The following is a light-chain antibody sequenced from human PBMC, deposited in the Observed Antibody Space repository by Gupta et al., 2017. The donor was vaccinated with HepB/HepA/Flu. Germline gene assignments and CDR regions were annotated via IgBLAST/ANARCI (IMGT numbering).Light chain of an antibody. Sequence: HSVLTQPPSASGTPGQRVTISCSGSSSNIGNNHVSWYQQLPGTAPKLLIYRNNQRPAGVPDRFSDSKSGTAASLAISGRRGEDEADYYCAAGDDSLSGVFGGGTKLTVL. CDR2: RNN. V-gene: IGLV1-47*01. CDR3: AAGDDSLSGV. J-gene: IGLJ3*02. CDR1: SSNIGNNH.